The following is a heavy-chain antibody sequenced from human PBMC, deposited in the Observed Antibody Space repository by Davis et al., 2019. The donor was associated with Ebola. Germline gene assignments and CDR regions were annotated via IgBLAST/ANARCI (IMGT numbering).Heavy chain of an antibody. CDR3: ARGGLLGRDYRVFDI. Sequence: PSETLSLTCTVSGGSISSSSYYWSWIRQPPGKGLEWIGEINHSGSTNYNPSLKSRVTISVDRSKNQFSLKLSSVTAADTAVYYCARGGLLGRDYRVFDIWGQGTMVTVSS. J-gene: IGHJ3*02. CDR1: GGSISSSSYY. CDR2: INHSGST. V-gene: IGHV4-39*07. D-gene: IGHD4-11*01.